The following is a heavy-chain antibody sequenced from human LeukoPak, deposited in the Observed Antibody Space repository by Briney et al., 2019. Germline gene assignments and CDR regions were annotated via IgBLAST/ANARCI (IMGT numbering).Heavy chain of an antibody. D-gene: IGHD3-22*01. CDR2: IIPNLGTT. J-gene: IGHJ5*02. CDR3: ATTNDGGGYQWGDFFDL. CDR1: GGTSNSHV. Sequence: SVKVSCKASGGTSNSHVISWVRQAPGQGLEWMGRIIPNLGTTNRAQNFQDRVTLTADKSTNTAYMELTSLTSNDTAVYYCATTNDGGGYQWGDFFDLWGQGTLVTVSS. V-gene: IGHV1-69*04.